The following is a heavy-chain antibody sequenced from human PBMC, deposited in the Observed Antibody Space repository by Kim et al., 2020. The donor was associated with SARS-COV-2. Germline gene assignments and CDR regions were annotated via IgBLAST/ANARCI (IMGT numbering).Heavy chain of an antibody. D-gene: IGHD3-22*01. CDR1: SGSISSNSYF. CDR3: ARRVPYYYYDSSGYFD. V-gene: IGHV4-39*01. J-gene: IGHJ5*01. Sequence: SETLSPTCTVSSGSISSNSYFWGWIRQPPGQGLEWIGTIYYSGSTYYNPSLKSRVTISVDTSKNQFSLKLSSVTAADTAVYYCARRVPYYYYDSSGYFD. CDR2: IYYSGST.